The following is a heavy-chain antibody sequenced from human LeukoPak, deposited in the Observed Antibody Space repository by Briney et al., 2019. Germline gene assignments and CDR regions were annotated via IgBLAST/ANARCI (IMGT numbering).Heavy chain of an antibody. CDR2: INPSGGST. CDR3: ARDSEDTTMGPGY. J-gene: IGHJ4*02. D-gene: IGHD5-18*01. CDR1: GYTFTSYY. Sequence: GASVKVSCKTSGYTFTSYYMHWVRQAPGQGLEWMGIINPSGGSTSYAQKFQGRVTMTRDMSTSTVYMELSSLRSVDTAVYYCARDSEDTTMGPGYWGQGTLVTVSS. V-gene: IGHV1-46*01.